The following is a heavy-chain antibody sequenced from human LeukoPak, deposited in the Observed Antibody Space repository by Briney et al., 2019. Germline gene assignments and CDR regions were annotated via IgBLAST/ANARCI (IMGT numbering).Heavy chain of an antibody. CDR2: INHSGST. CDR1: GGSFSGYY. D-gene: IGHD3-3*01. J-gene: IGHJ6*02. V-gene: IGHV4-34*01. CDR3: ASFRFLEWSYYYYGMDV. Sequence: SETLSLTCAVYGGSFSGYYWSWIRQPPGKGLEWIGEINHSGSTNYNPSLKSRVTISVDTSENQFSLKLSSVTAADTAVYYCASFRFLEWSYYYYGMDVWGQGTTVTVSS.